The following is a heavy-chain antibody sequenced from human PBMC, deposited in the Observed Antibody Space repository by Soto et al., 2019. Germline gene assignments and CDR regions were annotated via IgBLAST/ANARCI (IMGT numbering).Heavy chain of an antibody. CDR1: GGCMSSYY. Sequence: HSGCLSLTCTVSGGCMSSYYGSWIRQPPGKGLEWIGYIYYSGSTNYNPSLKSRVTVSVDTSKNQFSLKLSSVTAADTAVYYCARHYCSSTSCYAHFDYWGQGTLVTVSS. CDR3: ARHYCSSTSCYAHFDY. CDR2: IYYSGST. V-gene: IGHV4-59*08. D-gene: IGHD2-2*01. J-gene: IGHJ4*02.